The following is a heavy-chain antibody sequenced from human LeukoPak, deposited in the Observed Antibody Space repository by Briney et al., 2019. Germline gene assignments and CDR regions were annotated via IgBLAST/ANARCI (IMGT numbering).Heavy chain of an antibody. CDR2: IIQDGSVT. Sequence: GGSLRLSCAASGITFSNYWMHWVRQAPGKGLVWVSHIIQDGSVTFYADSVKGRFTISRDNSKNTLYLQMNSLRAEDTAVYYCAKDRGVAVWGQGTLVTVSS. CDR3: AKDRGVAV. CDR1: GITFSNYW. V-gene: IGHV3-74*01. J-gene: IGHJ4*02. D-gene: IGHD2-8*02.